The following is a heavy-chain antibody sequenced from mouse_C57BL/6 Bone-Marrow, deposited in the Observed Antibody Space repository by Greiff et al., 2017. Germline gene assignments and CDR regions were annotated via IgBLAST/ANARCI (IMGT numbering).Heavy chain of an antibody. CDR3: TANDY. V-gene: IGHV1-15*01. CDR1: GYTFTDYE. Sequence: VKLQQSGAELVRPGASVTLSCKASGYTFTDYEMNWVKQTPVHGLEWIGAIDPETGGSAYNQKFKGKAILTADKSSSTAYMELRSLTSEDSAGYYCTANDYWGQGTTLTVSS. CDR2: IDPETGGS. J-gene: IGHJ2*01.